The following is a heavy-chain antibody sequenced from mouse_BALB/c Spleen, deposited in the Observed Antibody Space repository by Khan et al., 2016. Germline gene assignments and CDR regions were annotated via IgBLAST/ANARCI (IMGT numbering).Heavy chain of an antibody. J-gene: IGHJ3*01. D-gene: IGHD2-1*01. CDR3: ARGRYGNTWFAY. V-gene: IGHV3-2*02. CDR1: GYSITSDYA. CDR2: ISYSGST. Sequence: EVQLQESGPGLVKPSQSLSLTCTVTGYSITSDYAWNWIRQFPGNKLEWMCYISYSGSTSYNPSFKSRISITRDTSKNQFFLQLNSVTNEDTATXDCARGRYGNTWFAYWGQGNLVTVS.